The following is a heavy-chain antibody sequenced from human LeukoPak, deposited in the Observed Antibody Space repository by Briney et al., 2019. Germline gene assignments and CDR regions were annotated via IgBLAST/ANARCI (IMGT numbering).Heavy chain of an antibody. CDR1: GFTFSSYS. J-gene: IGHJ6*03. Sequence: GGSLRLSCAASGFTFSSYSMNWVRQAPGKGLEWVSSISSSSSYIYYADSVKGRFTISRDNAKNSLYLQMNSLRAEDTAVYYCARERGLAVPAATDALGIMDVWGKGTTVTVSS. CDR3: ARERGLAVPAATDALGIMDV. D-gene: IGHD2-2*01. CDR2: ISSSSSYI. V-gene: IGHV3-21*01.